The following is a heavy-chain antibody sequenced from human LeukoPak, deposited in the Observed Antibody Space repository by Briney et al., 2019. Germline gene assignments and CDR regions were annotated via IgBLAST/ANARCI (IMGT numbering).Heavy chain of an antibody. CDR1: GFTFSSYA. CDR3: AKDSGHSGYDPFDY. CDR2: ISGSGGST. D-gene: IGHD5-12*01. J-gene: IGHJ4*02. Sequence: GGSLRLSCAASGFTFSSYAMSWVRQAPGEGLEWVSAISGSGGSTYYADSVKGRFTISRDSSKNTLYLQMNSLRAEDTAVYYCAKDSGHSGYDPFDYWGQGTLVTVSS. V-gene: IGHV3-23*01.